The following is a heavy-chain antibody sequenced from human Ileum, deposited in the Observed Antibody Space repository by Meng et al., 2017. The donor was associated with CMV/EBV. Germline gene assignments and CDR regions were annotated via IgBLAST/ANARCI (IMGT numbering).Heavy chain of an antibody. V-gene: IGHV4-4*07. J-gene: IGHJ5*02. CDR2: IHPTGTT. CDR1: GGSLTSYH. Sequence: QLQRQESCPRLLHPSDPLPLTCTVTGGSLTSYHWTWIRQPAGNGLEWIGRIHPTGTTDDNPSLRSRVSMSLDKSKNQFSLKLTSVTAADTAVYYCARAAARGVPVDLWGQGTLVTVSS. CDR3: ARAAARGVPVDL. D-gene: IGHD3-10*01.